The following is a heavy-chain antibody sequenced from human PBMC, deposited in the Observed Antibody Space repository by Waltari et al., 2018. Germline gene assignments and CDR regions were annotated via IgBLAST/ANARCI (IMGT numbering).Heavy chain of an antibody. CDR1: GGTFSSYA. CDR2: IIPIFGTA. J-gene: IGHJ4*02. CDR3: ARIGDDFWSGYYGNYYFDY. V-gene: IGHV1-69*13. D-gene: IGHD3-3*01. Sequence: QVQLVQSGAEVKKPGSSVKVSCKASGGTFSSYAISWVRQAPGQGLEWMGRIIPIFGTANYAQKFQGRVTITADKSTSTAYMELSSLRSEDTAVYYCARIGDDFWSGYYGNYYFDYWGQGTLVTVSS.